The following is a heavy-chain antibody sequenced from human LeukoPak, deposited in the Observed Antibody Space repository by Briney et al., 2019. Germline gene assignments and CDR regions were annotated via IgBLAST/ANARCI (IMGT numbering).Heavy chain of an antibody. CDR3: TTYLYGSGTN. D-gene: IGHD3-10*01. Sequence: GGSLRLSCAASGFAFSNAWMSWVRQAPGKGLEWVGRIKSKTDGGTSDYAAPVKGRLTISRDDSKSTLYLQMSSLKAEDTAVYYCTTYLYGSGTNWGQGTLVTVSP. V-gene: IGHV3-15*01. CDR1: GFAFSNAW. CDR2: IKSKTDGGTS. J-gene: IGHJ4*02.